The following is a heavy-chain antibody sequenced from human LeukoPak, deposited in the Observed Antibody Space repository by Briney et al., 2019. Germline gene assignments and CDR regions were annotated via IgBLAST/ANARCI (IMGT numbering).Heavy chain of an antibody. CDR3: ARDSGSYGY. D-gene: IGHD1-26*01. CDR2: IKQDGSEK. CDR1: GGSFSGYY. Sequence: PSETLSLTCAVYGGSFSGYYWSWIRQAPGKGLEWVANIKQDGSEKYYVDSAKGRFTISRDNAKNSLYLQMNSLRAEDTAVYYCARDSGSYGYWGQGTLVTVSS. J-gene: IGHJ4*02. V-gene: IGHV3-7*01.